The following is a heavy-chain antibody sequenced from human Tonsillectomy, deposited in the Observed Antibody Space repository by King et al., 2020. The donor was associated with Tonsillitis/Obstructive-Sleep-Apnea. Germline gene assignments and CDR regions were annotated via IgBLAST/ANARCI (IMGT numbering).Heavy chain of an antibody. CDR2: IRTKTYGGTT. CDR3: SRASVTEDRDY. V-gene: IGHV3-49*05. J-gene: IGHJ4*02. Sequence: VQLVESGGALVKPGRSLTLSCTASGFTFGDYVMNWFRQAPGKGLEWVGFIRTKTYGGTTEYAASVKGRFTISRDDSKSIAYLQMNSLKTEDTAIYYCSRASVTEDRDYWGQGTLVTVSS. D-gene: IGHD2-21*02. CDR1: GFTFGDYV.